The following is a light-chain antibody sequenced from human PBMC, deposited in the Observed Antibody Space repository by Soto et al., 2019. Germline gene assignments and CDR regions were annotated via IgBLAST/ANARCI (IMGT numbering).Light chain of an antibody. V-gene: IGKV3-15*01. Sequence: EIVMTQSPATLSVSPGERATLSGRASQSVSSNLAWYQQKPGQAPRLLIYGASTRATGIPARFSGSGSGTEFTLTISSLQSEDFAVYYCQQYNNWTPTWTFGQGTKVEIK. J-gene: IGKJ1*01. CDR1: QSVSSN. CDR3: QQYNNWTPTWT. CDR2: GAS.